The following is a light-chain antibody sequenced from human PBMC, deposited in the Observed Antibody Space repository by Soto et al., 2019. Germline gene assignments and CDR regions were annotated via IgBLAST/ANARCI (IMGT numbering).Light chain of an antibody. J-gene: IGKJ1*01. V-gene: IGKV1-5*01. CDR1: ESISRW. Sequence: DTLIPRSPFTLSAYVVATLTITCRASESISRWLAWYQEKPGKAPKLLIYDASSLESGVPSRFSGSGSGTEFTLTISSLQPEDFATYYCQDYNSYSWTFGQGTTGDIK. CDR2: DAS. CDR3: QDYNSYSWT.